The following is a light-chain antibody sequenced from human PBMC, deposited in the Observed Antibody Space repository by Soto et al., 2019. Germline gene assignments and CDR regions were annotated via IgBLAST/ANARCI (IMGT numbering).Light chain of an antibody. Sequence: EIVLTQSPDTLSLSPGESATLSCRASQSVSRYLAWYQQKPGQTPRLLIYDASSRAAGIPARFSGSGSGTDFTLTISSLEPEDFAVYYCQQRSNWPLTFGGGTKVDIK. CDR3: QQRSNWPLT. CDR1: QSVSRY. V-gene: IGKV3-11*01. CDR2: DAS. J-gene: IGKJ4*01.